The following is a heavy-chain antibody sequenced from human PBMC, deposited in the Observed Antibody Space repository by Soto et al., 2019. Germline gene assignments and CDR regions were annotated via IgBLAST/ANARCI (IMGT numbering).Heavy chain of an antibody. V-gene: IGHV4-34*01. J-gene: IGHJ4*02. D-gene: IGHD2-15*01. CDR3: ARRRRYCSGGSCPARFDY. CDR1: GGSFSGYY. CDR2: INHSGST. Sequence: QVQLQQWGAGLLKPSETLSLTCAVYGGSFSGYYWSWIRQPPGKGLEWIGEINHSGSTNYNPSLKSLVTISVDTSKNQFSLKLSSVTAADTAVYYCARRRRYCSGGSCPARFDYWGQGTLVTVSS.